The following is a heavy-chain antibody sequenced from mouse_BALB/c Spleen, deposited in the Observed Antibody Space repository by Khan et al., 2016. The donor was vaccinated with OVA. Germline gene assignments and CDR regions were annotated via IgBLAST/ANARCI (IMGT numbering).Heavy chain of an antibody. Sequence: EVELVESGPGLVKPSQSLSLTCTVTDYSITSDYAWNWIRQFPGNKLEWMGYISYSGNTNYNPSLKSRISITRDTSKNQFFLQLISATTEDTATYYCARVYGGDFDYWGQGTTLTVSS. D-gene: IGHD1-1*01. CDR3: ARVYGGDFDY. CDR2: ISYSGNT. CDR1: DYSITSDYA. V-gene: IGHV3-2*02. J-gene: IGHJ2*01.